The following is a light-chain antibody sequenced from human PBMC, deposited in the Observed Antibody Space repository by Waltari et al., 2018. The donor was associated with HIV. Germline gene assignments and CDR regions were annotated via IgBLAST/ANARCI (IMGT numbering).Light chain of an antibody. CDR2: EGI. J-gene: IGLJ3*02. CDR3: CSYAGSSNWV. CDR1: SSAVGSYTL. V-gene: IGLV2-23*01. Sequence: QSALTQPASVSGSPGQSIPISCTGSSSAVGSYTLVSWYQQHPGKAPKLMIYEGINRPSGIANRFSGSKSGNTASLTISGLQAEDEADYYCCSYAGSSNWVFGGGTKLTVL.